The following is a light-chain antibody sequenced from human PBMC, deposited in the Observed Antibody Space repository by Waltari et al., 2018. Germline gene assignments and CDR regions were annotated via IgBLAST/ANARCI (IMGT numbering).Light chain of an antibody. CDR3: SSYTSSSTFVV. J-gene: IGLJ2*01. CDR2: EVS. Sequence: QSALTQPASVSGSPVQSLTISCTGPSRDVGGYNYVPWYQQHPGKAPKLMIYEVSNRPSGVSNRFSVSKSGNTASLTISGLQAEDEADYYCSSYTSSSTFVVFGGGTKLTVL. CDR1: SRDVGGYNY. V-gene: IGLV2-14*01.